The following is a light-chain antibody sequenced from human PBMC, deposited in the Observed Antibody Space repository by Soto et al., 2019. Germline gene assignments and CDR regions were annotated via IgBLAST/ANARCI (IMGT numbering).Light chain of an antibody. CDR2: ENE. V-gene: IGLV1-51*02. CDR3: ATWDATLSAAG. J-gene: IGLJ3*02. CDR1: SSNIGINF. Sequence: VLTQPPSVSAAPGQNVTISCSGRSSNIGINFVSWYQKLPGTAPKLLIYENERRPSGIPDRFSGSKSGTSATLAITGLQTGDEADYYCATWDATLSAAGFGGGTKVTVL.